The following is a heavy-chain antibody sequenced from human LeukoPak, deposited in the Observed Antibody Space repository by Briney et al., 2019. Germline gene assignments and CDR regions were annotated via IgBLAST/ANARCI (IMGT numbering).Heavy chain of an antibody. CDR1: GFTFSSYS. D-gene: IGHD5-12*01. CDR2: ISSSSSYI. V-gene: IGHV3-21*01. Sequence: GGSLRLSCAASGFTFSSYSMNWVRQAPGKGLEWVSSISSSSSYIYYANSVKGRFTISRDNAKNSLYLQMNSLRAEDTAVYYCARGSGYDSSFDYWGQGTLVTVSS. J-gene: IGHJ4*02. CDR3: ARGSGYDSSFDY.